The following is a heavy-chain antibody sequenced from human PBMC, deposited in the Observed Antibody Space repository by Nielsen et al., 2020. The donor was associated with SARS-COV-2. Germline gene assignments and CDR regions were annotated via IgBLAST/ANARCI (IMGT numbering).Heavy chain of an antibody. V-gene: IGHV6-1*01. CDR2: IYYRSKWFY. CDR1: GDSVSSNSVA. J-gene: IGHJ6*02. Sequence: SQTLSLTCFISGDSVSSNSVAWNWIRQSQSRGLEWLGRIYYRSKWFYEYAPSVRSRMAIDPDTSKNQFSLHLNSVTSEDTAMYYCTRDTGYYHGMDVWGQGTTVTVSS. CDR3: TRDTGYYHGMDV. D-gene: IGHD4-11*01.